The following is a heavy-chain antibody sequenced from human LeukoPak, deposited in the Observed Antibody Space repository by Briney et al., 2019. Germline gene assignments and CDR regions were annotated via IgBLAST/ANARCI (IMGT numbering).Heavy chain of an antibody. Sequence: SETLSLTCTVSGGSISSYYWSWIRQPPGKGLEWIGYIYYSGSTNYNPSLKSRVTISVDTSKNQFSLKLSSVTAADTAVYYCARHYYGFLSYFDYWGQGTLVTASS. CDR2: IYYSGST. D-gene: IGHD3-10*01. V-gene: IGHV4-59*08. J-gene: IGHJ4*02. CDR3: ARHYYGFLSYFDY. CDR1: GGSISSYY.